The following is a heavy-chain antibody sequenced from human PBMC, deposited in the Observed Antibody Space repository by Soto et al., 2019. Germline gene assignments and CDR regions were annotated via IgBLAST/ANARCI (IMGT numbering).Heavy chain of an antibody. Sequence: GGSLRLSCAASGFTVSSNYMSWVRQAPGKGLWWVSVIYSGGSTYYADSVKGRFTIYRHNSKNTLYLQMNSLRAEDTAVYYCARADETTVVTDYWGQGTLVTVSS. CDR3: ARADETTVVTDY. J-gene: IGHJ4*02. D-gene: IGHD4-17*01. CDR1: GFTVSSNY. V-gene: IGHV3-53*04. CDR2: IYSGGST.